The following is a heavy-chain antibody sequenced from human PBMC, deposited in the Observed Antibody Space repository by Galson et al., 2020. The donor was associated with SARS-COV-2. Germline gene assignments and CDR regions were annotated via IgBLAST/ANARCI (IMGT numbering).Heavy chain of an antibody. CDR1: GFSFNTNTYG. CDR3: AKVTPTEWCGDY. CDR2: ISKDGSGT. V-gene: IGHV3-23*01. J-gene: IGHJ4*02. Sequence: GESLKISCAASGFSFNTNTYGMIWVRQGPDKGLEWVSGISKDGSGTYYADSVRGRFTISRDNSKNTLFLQMDSLRVEDTAVYYCAKVTPTEWCGDYWGLGTLVTVSS. D-gene: IGHD2-15*01.